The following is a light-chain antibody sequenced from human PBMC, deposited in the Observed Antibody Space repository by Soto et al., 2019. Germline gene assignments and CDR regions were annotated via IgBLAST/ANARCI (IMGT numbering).Light chain of an antibody. CDR2: GNS. V-gene: IGLV1-40*01. CDR1: SSNIGAGYD. CDR3: QSYDSSLSGSRV. J-gene: IGLJ1*01. Sequence: SVLPQPPSMSGAPGQRVTISCTGSSSNIGAGYDVHWYQQLPGTAPKLLIYGNSNRPSGVPDRFSGSKSGTSASLAITGLQAEDEADYYCQSYDSSLSGSRVFGTGNKVTVL.